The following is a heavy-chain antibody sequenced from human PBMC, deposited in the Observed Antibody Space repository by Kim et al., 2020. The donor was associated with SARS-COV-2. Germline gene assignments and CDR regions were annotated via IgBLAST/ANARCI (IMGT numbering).Heavy chain of an antibody. D-gene: IGHD1-26*01. CDR2: ISYDGSNK. Sequence: GGSLRLSCAASGFTFSSYGMHWVRQAPGKGLEWVAVISYDGSNKYYADSVKGRFTISRDNSKNTLYLQMNSLRAEDTAVYYCAKGEWELLSGWFDPWGQGTLVTVSS. V-gene: IGHV3-30*18. J-gene: IGHJ5*02. CDR1: GFTFSSYG. CDR3: AKGEWELLSGWFDP.